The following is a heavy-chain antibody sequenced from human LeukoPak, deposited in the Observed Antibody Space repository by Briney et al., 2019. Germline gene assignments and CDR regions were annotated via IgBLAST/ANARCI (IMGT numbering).Heavy chain of an antibody. CDR2: IKQDGSAK. J-gene: IGHJ3*02. CDR1: GFTFSSYW. V-gene: IGHV3-7*03. Sequence: GGSLRLSCAASGFTFSSYWMSWVRQAPGKGLEWVANIKQDGSAKNYGDSVKGRFTISRDNSKNTLYLQMNSLRAEDTAVYYCAKLTVTPHDAFDIWGQGTMVTVSS. CDR3: AKLTVTPHDAFDI. D-gene: IGHD4-11*01.